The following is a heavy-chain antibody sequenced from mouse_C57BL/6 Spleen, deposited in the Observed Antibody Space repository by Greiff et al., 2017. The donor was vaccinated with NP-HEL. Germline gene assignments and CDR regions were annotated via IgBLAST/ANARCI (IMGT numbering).Heavy chain of an antibody. V-gene: IGHV1-66*01. Sequence: QVQLQQSGPELVKPGASVKISCKASGYSFTSYYIHWVKQRPGQGLEWIGWIYPGSGNTKYNEKFKGKATLTADTSSSTAYMQLSSLTSEDSAVYYCARSEYYGSSSYYYAMDYWGQGTSVTVSS. CDR3: ARSEYYGSSSYYYAMDY. CDR1: GYSFTSYY. CDR2: IYPGSGNT. J-gene: IGHJ4*01. D-gene: IGHD1-1*01.